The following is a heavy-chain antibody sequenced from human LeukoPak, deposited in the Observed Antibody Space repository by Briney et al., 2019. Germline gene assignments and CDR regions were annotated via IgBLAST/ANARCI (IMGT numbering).Heavy chain of an antibody. Sequence: SSETLSLTCAVYGGSFSGYYWSWIRQPPGKGLEWIGEINHSGSTNYNPSLKGRVTISIDTSKNQFSLKLNSVTAADTAVYYCARGLAAIVHWGQGTLVTVSS. CDR3: ARGLAAIVH. J-gene: IGHJ4*02. CDR2: INHSGST. D-gene: IGHD2-2*01. V-gene: IGHV4-34*01. CDR1: GGSFSGYY.